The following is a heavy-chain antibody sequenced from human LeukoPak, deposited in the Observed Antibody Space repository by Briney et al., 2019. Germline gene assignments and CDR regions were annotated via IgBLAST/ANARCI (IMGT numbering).Heavy chain of an antibody. D-gene: IGHD6-19*01. CDR1: GGSFIGDY. J-gene: IGHJ4*02. V-gene: IGHV4-34*01. CDR3: ASRRRIGVAGPFDY. CDR2: INNSGRT. Sequence: SETLSLTCAVYGGSFIGDYWSWIRPPPGKRLEWMGEINNSGRTNYDSSHKRRVTISVDTTKNQFSLKLSSVTAEDTAVYCCASRRRIGVAGPFDYWGQGTLVTVSS.